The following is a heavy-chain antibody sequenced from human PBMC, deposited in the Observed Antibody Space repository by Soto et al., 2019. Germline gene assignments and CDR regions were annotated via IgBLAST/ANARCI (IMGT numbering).Heavy chain of an antibody. CDR2: ISASGGNT. CDR1: GFTFSNYA. CDR3: AKKYSYGSGSYLYHFDY. V-gene: IGHV3-23*01. Sequence: LRLSCAASGFTFSNYAMSWVRQAPGKGLEWVSTISASGGNTYFADSVKGRFAISRDNSKNTLYLQMNSLRVEDTAVYYCAKKYSYGSGSYLYHFDYWGQGTLVTVSS. D-gene: IGHD3-10*01. J-gene: IGHJ4*02.